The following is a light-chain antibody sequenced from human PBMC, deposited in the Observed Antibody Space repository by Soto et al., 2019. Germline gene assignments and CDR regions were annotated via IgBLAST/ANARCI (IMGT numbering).Light chain of an antibody. CDR1: SSDIGRYNY. V-gene: IGLV2-14*03. J-gene: IGLJ2*01. CDR2: DVS. Sequence: QSVLTQPASVSGSPGQSITISCTGTSSDIGRYNYVSWYQHSPGKAPKLIIYDVSDRPSGVSNRFSGSKSGTTASLTISGLQAEDAADYYCGSYTSSDTMIFGGGTKLTVL. CDR3: GSYTSSDTMI.